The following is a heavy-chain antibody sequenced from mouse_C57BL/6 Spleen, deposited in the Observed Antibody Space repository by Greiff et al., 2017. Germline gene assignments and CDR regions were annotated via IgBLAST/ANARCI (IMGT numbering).Heavy chain of an antibody. CDR1: GYTFTSYW. J-gene: IGHJ3*01. CDR3: ARSDDGYDAWFAY. Sequence: QVQLQQSGTELVKPGASVKLSCKASGYTFTSYWMHWVKQRPGQGLEWIGNINPSNGGTNYNETFKSKATLTVDKSSSTAYMQLSSLTSEDSAVYYCARSDDGYDAWFAYWGQGTLVTVSA. CDR2: INPSNGGT. D-gene: IGHD2-2*01. V-gene: IGHV1-53*01.